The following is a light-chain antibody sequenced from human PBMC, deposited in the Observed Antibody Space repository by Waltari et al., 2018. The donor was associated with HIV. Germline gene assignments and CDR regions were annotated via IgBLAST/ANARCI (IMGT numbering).Light chain of an antibody. CDR2: DAT. V-gene: IGKV1-12*01. CDR1: QDITTS. CDR3: QHGNASPHT. Sequence: DIQMTQSPSSVSASVGDTVIIPCRASQDITTSLAWYQVKPGEAPNLLIYDATKLGTGAPTWFGGSGSGTDFTLTISRQQPEDFAVYYCQHGNASPHTFGGGTRVE. J-gene: IGKJ4*01.